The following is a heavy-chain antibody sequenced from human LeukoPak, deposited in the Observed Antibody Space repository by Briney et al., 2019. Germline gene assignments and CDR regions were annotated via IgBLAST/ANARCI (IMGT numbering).Heavy chain of an antibody. Sequence: SETLSLTCTVSSGSISSSSYYWGWIRQPPGKGLEWIGSIYYSGSTYYNPSLKSRVTISVDTSKNQFSLKLSSVTAADTAVYYCARHDYDSSGYYFFDYWGQGTLVTVSS. D-gene: IGHD3-22*01. CDR3: ARHDYDSSGYYFFDY. V-gene: IGHV4-39*01. CDR1: SGSISSSSYY. CDR2: IYYSGST. J-gene: IGHJ4*02.